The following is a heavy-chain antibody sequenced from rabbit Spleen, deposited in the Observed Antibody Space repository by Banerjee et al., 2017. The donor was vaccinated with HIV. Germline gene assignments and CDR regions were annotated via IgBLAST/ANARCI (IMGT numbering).Heavy chain of an antibody. J-gene: IGHJ6*01. CDR1: GFPFGVRDV. CDR2: IDPVFGIA. V-gene: IGHV1S45*01. D-gene: IGHD8-1*01. Sequence: QEQLVESGGGRVQPTGSLPLPCKAPGFPFGVRDVRCWARQAPGKGLEWIGYIDPVFGIAVYASWVNGRFTISRTSSTTVTLRMTSLTAADTATYFCARDTGSSFSSYGMDLWGPGTLVTVS. CDR3: ARDTGSSFSSYGMDL.